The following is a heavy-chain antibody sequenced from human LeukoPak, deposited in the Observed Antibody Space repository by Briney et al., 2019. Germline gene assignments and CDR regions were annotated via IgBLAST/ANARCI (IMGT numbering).Heavy chain of an antibody. CDR1: GFTFSSYT. D-gene: IGHD4-17*01. V-gene: IGHV3-23*01. CDR3: ATDWPTVTD. Sequence: GGSLRLSCAASGFTFSSYTMSWVRQAPGKGLEWVSTITTSDGNTYYADSVKGRFTVSRDNSKNTLYLQMNSLRAEDTAVYYCATDWPTVTDWGHGTLVTVSS. CDR2: ITTSDGNT. J-gene: IGHJ4*01.